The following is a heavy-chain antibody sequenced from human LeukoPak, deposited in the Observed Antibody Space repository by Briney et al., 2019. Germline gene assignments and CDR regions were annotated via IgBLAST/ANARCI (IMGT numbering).Heavy chain of an antibody. CDR3: AREGTYYYDSSGFSDFDY. Sequence: ASVKVSCKASGYTFTSYGISWVRQAPGQGLEWMGWISAYNGNTNYAQKLQGRVTMTTDTSTSTAYMELRSLRSDDTAVYYCAREGTYYYDSSGFSDFDYWGQGTLVTVSS. CDR1: GYTFTSYG. CDR2: ISAYNGNT. V-gene: IGHV1-18*01. J-gene: IGHJ4*02. D-gene: IGHD3-22*01.